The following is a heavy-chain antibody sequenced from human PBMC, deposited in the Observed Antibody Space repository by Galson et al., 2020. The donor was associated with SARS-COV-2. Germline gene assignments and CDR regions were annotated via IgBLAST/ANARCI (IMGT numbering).Heavy chain of an antibody. D-gene: IGHD2-2*01. CDR2: IYYSGST. V-gene: IGHV4-39*07. CDR3: ARERYCSSTSCDGVGWFDP. Sequence: SETLSLTCTVSGGSISSSSYYWGWIRQPPGKGLEWIGSIYYSGSTYYNPSLKSRVTISVDTSKNQFSLKLSSVTAADTAVYYCARERYCSSTSCDGVGWFDPWGQGTLVTVSS. CDR1: GGSISSSSYY. J-gene: IGHJ5*02.